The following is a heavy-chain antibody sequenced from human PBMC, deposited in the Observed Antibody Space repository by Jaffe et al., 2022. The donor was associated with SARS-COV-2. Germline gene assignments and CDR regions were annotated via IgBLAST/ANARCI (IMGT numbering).Heavy chain of an antibody. J-gene: IGHJ4*02. Sequence: EVRLVESGGGLVQPGGSLRLSCVASGFTFSSYAMAWVRQAPGKGLEWVSAISNSVGHKYYADSVKGRFTISTDTSKDTLYLQMNSLRDEDTALYYCAKSNIGYYYDTFNFENWGQGTLVTVSS. CDR1: GFTFSSYA. V-gene: IGHV3-23*04. CDR2: ISNSVGHK. CDR3: AKSNIGYYYDTFNFEN. D-gene: IGHD3-22*01.